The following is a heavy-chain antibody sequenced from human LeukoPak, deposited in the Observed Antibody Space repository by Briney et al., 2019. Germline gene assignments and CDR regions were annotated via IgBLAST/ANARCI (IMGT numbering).Heavy chain of an antibody. CDR3: AKDLGYDSSAFDY. CDR1: ELTFISYA. CDR2: ISYDGSNK. D-gene: IGHD3-22*01. J-gene: IGHJ4*02. Sequence: GGSLRFSLPALELTFISYAIHGAGRAPAKGRSGGAVISYDGSNKYYADSVKGRFTISRDNSKNTLYLQMNSLRAEDTAVYYCAKDLGYDSSAFDYWGQGTLVTVSS. V-gene: IGHV3-30*18.